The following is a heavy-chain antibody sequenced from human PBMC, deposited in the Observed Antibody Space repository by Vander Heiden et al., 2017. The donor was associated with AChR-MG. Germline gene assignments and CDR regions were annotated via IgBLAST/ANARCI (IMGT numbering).Heavy chain of an antibody. CDR2: INHRGST. V-gene: IGHV4-34*01. CDR3: ARGRSYYDSSRRVDLYYFDY. Sequence: QVQLQQWGAGLLKPSETLSLTCAVYGGSFRGYYWGWSRQPPGKGRGWIGEINHRGSTNYNPSLKSRVTISVDTSKNQFSLKLSSVTAADTAVYYCARGRSYYDSSRRVDLYYFDYWGQGTLVTVSS. CDR1: GGSFRGYY. J-gene: IGHJ4*02. D-gene: IGHD3-22*01.